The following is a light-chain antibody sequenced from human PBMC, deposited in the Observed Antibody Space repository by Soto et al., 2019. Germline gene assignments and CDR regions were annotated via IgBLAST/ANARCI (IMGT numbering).Light chain of an antibody. J-gene: IGLJ2*01. CDR3: SSYTSSSTRV. CDR2: DVT. CDR1: SRDVGSYNF. Sequence: QSALTQPASVSGSPGQSITISCTGTSRDVGSYNFVSWYQQHPGKAPKLMIYDVTNRPSGVSNRFSGSKSGNTASLTISGLQAEDEADYYCSSYTSSSTRVFGGGTKPTVL. V-gene: IGLV2-14*03.